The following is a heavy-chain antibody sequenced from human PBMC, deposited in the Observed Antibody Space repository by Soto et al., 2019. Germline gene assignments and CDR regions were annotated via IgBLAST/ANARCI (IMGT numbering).Heavy chain of an antibody. Sequence: GASVKVSCKASGYTFTTYAMHWVRQAPGQRLEWMGWIYPGNGNTKYSQNFQGRVTITRDTSASTAYMEVSSLRSEDTAIYYCAKEMVRGVFRYYVDYWGQGTLVTVSS. D-gene: IGHD3-10*01. V-gene: IGHV1-3*01. J-gene: IGHJ4*02. CDR3: AKEMVRGVFRYYVDY. CDR1: GYTFTTYA. CDR2: IYPGNGNT.